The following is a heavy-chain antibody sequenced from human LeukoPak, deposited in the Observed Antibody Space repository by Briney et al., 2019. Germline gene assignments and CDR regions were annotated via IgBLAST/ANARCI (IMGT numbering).Heavy chain of an antibody. J-gene: IGHJ6*03. CDR2: IYHSGST. V-gene: IGHV4-38-2*02. CDR3: ARGSSWYDYYYMDV. D-gene: IGHD6-13*01. Sequence: SETLSLTCTVSGYSISSGYYWGWIRQPPGKGLEWIGSIYHSGSTYYNPSLKSRVTISVDTSKNQFSLKLSSVTAADTAAYYCARGSSWYDYYYMDVWGRGTTVTVSS. CDR1: GYSISSGYY.